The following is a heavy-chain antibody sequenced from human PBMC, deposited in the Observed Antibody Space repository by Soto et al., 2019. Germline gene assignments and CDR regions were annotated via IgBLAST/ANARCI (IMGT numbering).Heavy chain of an antibody. Sequence: ASVRVSCKPSGYTFSSYAMHWVRQAPGQRLEGMGWINAGYGNTKSSQKFQDRVTISRGTSASTAYMELTSLRSEDTAVYYCARGSGDQTCEFWGEGKLVTVSS. D-gene: IGHD7-27*01. V-gene: IGHV1-3*01. J-gene: IGHJ1*01. CDR3: ARGSGDQTCEF. CDR1: GYTFSSYA. CDR2: INAGYGNT.